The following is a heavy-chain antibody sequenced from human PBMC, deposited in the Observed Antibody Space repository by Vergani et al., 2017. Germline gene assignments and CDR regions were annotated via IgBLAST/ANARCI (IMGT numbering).Heavy chain of an antibody. Sequence: QAQLQESGPGLVKPSETLSLTCHVFGVSVTDYNCNWIRQAPGKGLEWIGSLSTTGAATHARHNPALKSRVSISVHTSKSQFSLRLTSVTASDSAIYYCAGDTHSWKRADRWGQGLLVSVSS. V-gene: IGHV4-4*09. CDR2: LSTTGAA. CDR1: GVSVTDYN. J-gene: IGHJ5*02. CDR3: AGDTHSWKRADR. D-gene: IGHD1-1*01.